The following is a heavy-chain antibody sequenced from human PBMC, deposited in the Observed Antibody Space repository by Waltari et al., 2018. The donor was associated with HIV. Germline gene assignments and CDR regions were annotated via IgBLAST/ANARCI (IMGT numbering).Heavy chain of an antibody. Sequence: QVRLQQWGAGLLEPSETLSLSCAVSWCSFSGSYCSWIRQSPGQGLEFIGEINHSGSINYTPSLKIRVIISVDRYKNQFSLKLTSGTAADTAVYYCARGSWGSGMDVWGLGTTVIVSS. V-gene: IGHV4-34*01. D-gene: IGHD7-27*01. CDR1: WCSFSGSY. J-gene: IGHJ6*02. CDR2: INHSGSI. CDR3: ARGSWGSGMDV.